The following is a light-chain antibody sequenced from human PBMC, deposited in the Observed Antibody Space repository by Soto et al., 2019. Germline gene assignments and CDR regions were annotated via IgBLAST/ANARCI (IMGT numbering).Light chain of an antibody. V-gene: IGKV3-11*01. CDR1: QSVSSY. CDR3: QQRSNWPPAT. J-gene: IGKJ2*01. Sequence: EIVLTQSPATLSLSPGESATLSCSASQSVSSYLAWYQQKPGQAPRLLIYDASNRATGIPARFSGSGSGTDFTLTISRLEPEDFAVYYCQQRSNWPPATFGQGTKLEIK. CDR2: DAS.